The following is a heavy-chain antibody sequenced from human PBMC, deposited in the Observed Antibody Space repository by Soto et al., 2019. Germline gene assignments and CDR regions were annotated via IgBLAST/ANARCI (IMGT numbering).Heavy chain of an antibody. Sequence: PGGSLRLSCAASGFTFDDYAMHWVRQAPGKGLEWVSGISWNSGSIGYADSVKGRFTISRDNAKNSLYLQMNSLRAEDTALYYCAKGPLWFGELLFPQQPYYYYYMDVWGKGTTVTVSS. CDR3: AKGPLWFGELLFPQQPYYYYYMDV. V-gene: IGHV3-9*01. D-gene: IGHD3-10*01. CDR1: GFTFDDYA. J-gene: IGHJ6*03. CDR2: ISWNSGSI.